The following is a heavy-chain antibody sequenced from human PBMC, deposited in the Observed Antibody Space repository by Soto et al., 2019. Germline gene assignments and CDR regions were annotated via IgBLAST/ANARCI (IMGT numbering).Heavy chain of an antibody. CDR2: INPNSGGT. CDR1: GYTFIGYY. J-gene: IGHJ6*02. Sequence: GASVKVSCKASGYTFIGYYMHWVRRAPGQGLEWMGWINPNSGGTNYAQKFQDRVTMTRDTSMSTAFMELSRLRSDDTAVYYCAPSRLFYYNPMDVWGQGTTVTVSS. CDR3: APSRLFYYNPMDV. V-gene: IGHV1-2*02. D-gene: IGHD2-2*01.